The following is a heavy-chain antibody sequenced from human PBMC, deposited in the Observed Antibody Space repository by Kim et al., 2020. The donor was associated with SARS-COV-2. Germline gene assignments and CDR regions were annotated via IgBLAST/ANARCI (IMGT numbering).Heavy chain of an antibody. CDR3: AIGRNYGSGSAGMDV. J-gene: IGHJ6*02. V-gene: IGHV5-10-1*01. CDR1: GYSFTSYW. Sequence: GESLKISCKGSGYSFTSYWISWVRQMPGKGLEWMGRIDPSDSYTNYSPSFQGHVTISADKSISTAYLQWSSLKASDTAMYYCAIGRNYGSGSAGMDVWGQGTTVTVSS. CDR2: IDPSDSYT. D-gene: IGHD3-10*01.